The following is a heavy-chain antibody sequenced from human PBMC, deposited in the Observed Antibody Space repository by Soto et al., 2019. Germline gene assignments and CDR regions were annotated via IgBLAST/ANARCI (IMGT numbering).Heavy chain of an antibody. V-gene: IGHV1-18*01. CDR2: ISAYNGNT. Sequence: AXVKVSCKASGYTSTSYGISWVRQAPGQCLEWMGWISAYNGNTNYAQKLQGRVTMTTDTSTSTAYMELRSLRSDDTAVYYCARAGPAVAGTGAWRYFDYWGQGTLVTVSS. D-gene: IGHD6-19*01. CDR3: ARAGPAVAGTGAWRYFDY. J-gene: IGHJ4*02. CDR1: GYTSTSYG.